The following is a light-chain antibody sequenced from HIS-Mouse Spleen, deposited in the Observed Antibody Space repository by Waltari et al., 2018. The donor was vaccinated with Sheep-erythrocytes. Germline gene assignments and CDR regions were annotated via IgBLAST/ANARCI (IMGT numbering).Light chain of an antibody. CDR2: EVS. CDR3: SSYAGSNNWV. V-gene: IGLV2-8*01. Sequence: QSALTQPPSASGSPGQSVTISCPGTSSDVGCYTYVSWYQQHPGKAPKLMIYEVSKRPSGVPDRFSGSKSGNTASLTVSGLQAEDEADYYCSSYAGSNNWVFGGGTKLTVL. J-gene: IGLJ3*02. CDR1: SSDVGCYTY.